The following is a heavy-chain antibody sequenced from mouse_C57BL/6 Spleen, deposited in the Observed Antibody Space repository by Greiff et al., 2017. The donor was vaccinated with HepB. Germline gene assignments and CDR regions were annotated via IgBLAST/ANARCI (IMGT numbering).Heavy chain of an antibody. CDR1: GYSITSGYG. CDR2: ISYSGST. D-gene: IGHD1-2*01. V-gene: IGHV3-2*02. CDR3: ARTARIKY. J-gene: IGHJ2*01. Sequence: EVKLMESGPGLVKPSQSLSLTCTVTGYSITSGYGWNWIRQFPGNQLEWMGYISYSGSTNYNPSLKSRLSITLDTSKNQVFLQLNSVTTEDTATYYCARTARIKYWGQGTTLTVSS.